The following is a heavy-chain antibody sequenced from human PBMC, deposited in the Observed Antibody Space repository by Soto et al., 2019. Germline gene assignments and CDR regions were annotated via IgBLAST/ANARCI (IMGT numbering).Heavy chain of an antibody. CDR3: VSWVSAHFDY. CDR1: GLTISSHV. Sequence: EAQLLESGGALVQPGGSLRLSCAASGLTISSHVMSWVRQAQGTGLDWVATIDQLGTTTHYPDSVKGRFTISRDSSRNTLDLQMNNLRVADTAVYYCVSWVSAHFDYWGQGTPVTVSS. V-gene: IGHV3-23*05. CDR2: IDQLGTTT. D-gene: IGHD3-16*01. J-gene: IGHJ4*02.